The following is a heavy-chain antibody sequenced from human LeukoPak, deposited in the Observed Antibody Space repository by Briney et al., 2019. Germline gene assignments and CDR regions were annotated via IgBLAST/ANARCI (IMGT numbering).Heavy chain of an antibody. CDR3: ARDRGWDIVVVPAAIWDDAFDI. CDR1: GGTFSSYT. J-gene: IGHJ3*02. CDR2: IIPILGIA. D-gene: IGHD2-2*02. Sequence: SVKVSCKASGGTFSSYTISWVRQAPGQGLEWMGRIIPILGIANYTQKFQGRVTITADKSTSTAYMELSSLRSEDTAVYYCARDRGWDIVVVPAAIWDDAFDIWGQGTMVTVSS. V-gene: IGHV1-69*04.